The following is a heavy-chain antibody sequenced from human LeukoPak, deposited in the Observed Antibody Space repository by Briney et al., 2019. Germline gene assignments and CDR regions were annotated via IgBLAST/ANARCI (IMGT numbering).Heavy chain of an antibody. J-gene: IGHJ4*02. Sequence: GGSLRLSCAASAFTFSSYAMTWVRQAPGKGLEWVSVISGSGDSTNYADSVKGRFTISRDNSQNTLYLQVNSLRAEDTAVYYCAKGLVPAAIRVVDYWGQGTLVTVSS. CDR2: ISGSGDST. D-gene: IGHD2-2*01. CDR3: AKGLVPAAIRVVDY. V-gene: IGHV3-23*01. CDR1: AFTFSSYA.